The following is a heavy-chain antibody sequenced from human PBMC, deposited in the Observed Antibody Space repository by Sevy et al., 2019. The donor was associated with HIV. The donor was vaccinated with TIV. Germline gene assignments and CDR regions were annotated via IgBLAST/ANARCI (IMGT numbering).Heavy chain of an antibody. CDR1: GYTFTGYY. V-gene: IGHV1-2*06. D-gene: IGHD3-10*01. J-gene: IGHJ4*02. Sequence: ASVKVSCKASGYTFTGYYMHWVRQAPGQGLEWMGRINPNRGGTNFAQKFQGRVTMTRDTSISTAYMELSRLRSDDTAVYYCASGGGSGSYYNNDYWGQGTLVTVSS. CDR2: INPNRGGT. CDR3: ASGGGSGSYYNNDY.